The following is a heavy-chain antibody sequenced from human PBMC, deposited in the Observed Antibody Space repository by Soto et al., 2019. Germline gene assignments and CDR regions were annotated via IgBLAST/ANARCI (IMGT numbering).Heavy chain of an antibody. J-gene: IGHJ4*02. V-gene: IGHV1-3*01. CDR1: GYTFTSYA. CDR2: INAGNGNT. Sequence: ASVKVSCKASGYTFTSYAMHWVCQAPGQRLEWMGWINAGNGNTKYSQKFQGRVTITRDTPASTAYMELSSLRSEDTAVYYCARGARLRRSSSAGTYFDYWGQGTLVTVSS. D-gene: IGHD6-6*01. CDR3: ARGARLRRSSSAGTYFDY.